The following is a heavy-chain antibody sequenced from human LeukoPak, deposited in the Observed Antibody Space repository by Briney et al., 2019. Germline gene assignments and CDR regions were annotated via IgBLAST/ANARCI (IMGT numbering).Heavy chain of an antibody. J-gene: IGHJ4*02. CDR2: IWYDGSNK. D-gene: IGHD3-16*02. Sequence: QPGGSLRLSCAVSGYTFSGHAMHWVRQAPGKGLEWVAVIWYDGSNKYYADSVKGRFTISRDNSKNTAYLQMNSLRAEDTAFYYCARGVGEGLSSDYWGQGTLVTVSS. CDR3: ARGVGEGLSSDY. CDR1: GYTFSGHA. V-gene: IGHV3-33*01.